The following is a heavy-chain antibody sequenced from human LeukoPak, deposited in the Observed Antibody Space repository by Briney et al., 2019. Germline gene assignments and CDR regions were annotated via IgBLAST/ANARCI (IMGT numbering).Heavy chain of an antibody. J-gene: IGHJ4*02. CDR2: FYYSGST. D-gene: IGHD3-10*01. CDR1: GGSISSGDYY. Sequence: PSETLSLTCTVSGGSISSGDYYWGWIRQPPGKGLEWIGSFYYSGSTYYNPSLKSRVTISVDTSKSQFSLKLSSVTAADTAVYYCARERSGSYYENFDYWGQGTLVTVSS. CDR3: ARERSGSYYENFDY. V-gene: IGHV4-39*02.